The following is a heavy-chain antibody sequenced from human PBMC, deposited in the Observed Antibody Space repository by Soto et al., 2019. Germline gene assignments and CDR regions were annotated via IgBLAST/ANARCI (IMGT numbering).Heavy chain of an antibody. Sequence: GGSLRLSCAASGFTFSDSYMSWIRQAPGKGLEWISYITFSGNTVYYADSLKGRFTISRDNAKNSLYLQMNRLRAEDTAVYYCARVSWREKYGMDVWGQGTTVTV. CDR3: ARVSWREKYGMDV. V-gene: IGHV3-11*01. CDR1: GFTFSDSY. CDR2: ITFSGNTV. J-gene: IGHJ6*02.